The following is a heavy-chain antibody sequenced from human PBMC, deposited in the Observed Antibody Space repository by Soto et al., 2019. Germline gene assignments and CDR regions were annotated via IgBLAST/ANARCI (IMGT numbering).Heavy chain of an antibody. CDR3: ARAASYYDFWSGRYSWFDP. D-gene: IGHD3-3*01. V-gene: IGHV4-34*01. Sequence: PSETLSLTCAVYGGSFSGYYWSWIRQPPGKGLEWIGEINHSGSTNCNPSLKSRVTISVDTSKNQFSLKLSSVTAADTAVYYCARAASYYDFWSGRYSWFDPWGQGTLVTVSS. CDR1: GGSFSGYY. J-gene: IGHJ5*02. CDR2: INHSGST.